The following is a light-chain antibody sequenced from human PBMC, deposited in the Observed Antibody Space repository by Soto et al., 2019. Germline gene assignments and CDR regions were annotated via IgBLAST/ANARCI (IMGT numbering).Light chain of an antibody. CDR1: SSDVGGYNY. Sequence: QSALTQPPSASGSPGQSVTISCTGTSSDVGGYNYVSWYQQHPGKAPKLMIYEVSKRPPGVPDRFSGSKSGNTASLTVSGLQAEDEADYYCSSYTGSTISRVFGTGTKVTVL. V-gene: IGLV2-8*01. CDR2: EVS. J-gene: IGLJ1*01. CDR3: SSYTGSTISRV.